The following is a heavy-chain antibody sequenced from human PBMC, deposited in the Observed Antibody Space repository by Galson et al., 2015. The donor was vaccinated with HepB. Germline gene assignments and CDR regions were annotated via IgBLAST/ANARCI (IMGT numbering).Heavy chain of an antibody. CDR1: GYSFTSYW. V-gene: IGHV5-51*03. D-gene: IGHD4-17*01. J-gene: IGHJ5*02. Sequence: QSGAEVKKPGESLKISCKGSGYSFTSYWIGWVRQMPGKGLEWMGIIYPGDSDTRYSPSFQGQVTISADKSFSTAYLQWSSLKASDTAMYYCARLRLTVTEINWFDPGGQGTLVTVSS. CDR3: ARLRLTVTEINWFDP. CDR2: IYPGDSDT.